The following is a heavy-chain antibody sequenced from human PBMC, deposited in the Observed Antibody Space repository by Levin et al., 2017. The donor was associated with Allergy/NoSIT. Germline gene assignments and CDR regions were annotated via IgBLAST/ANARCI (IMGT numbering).Heavy chain of an antibody. J-gene: IGHJ4*02. V-gene: IGHV3-11*01. CDR2: ISSSGGSI. Sequence: GGSLRLSCAASGFTFSDYYMSWIRQAPGKGLEWVSYISSSGGSIYYADSVKGRFTISRDNAKNSLYLQMNSLRAEDTAVYYCARDKRPYSSRWYGAGNWGPGTLVTVSS. CDR1: GFTFSDYY. D-gene: IGHD6-13*01. CDR3: ARDKRPYSSRWYGAGN.